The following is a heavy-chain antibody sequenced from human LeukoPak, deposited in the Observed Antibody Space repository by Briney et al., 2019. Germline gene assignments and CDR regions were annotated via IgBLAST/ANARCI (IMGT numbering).Heavy chain of an antibody. CDR1: GDSISTYF. D-gene: IGHD1-1*01. J-gene: IGHJ3*02. CDR3: ARQPSGTYAFDI. V-gene: IGHV4-59*08. CDR2: THFSGST. Sequence: PSETLSLTCTVSGDSISTYFWSWIRQPPGKGLEWIGYTHFSGSTDYNPSLKSRVTTSLDTSNNQFSPKLSSVTAADTAVYYCARQPSGTYAFDIWGQGTVVTVSS.